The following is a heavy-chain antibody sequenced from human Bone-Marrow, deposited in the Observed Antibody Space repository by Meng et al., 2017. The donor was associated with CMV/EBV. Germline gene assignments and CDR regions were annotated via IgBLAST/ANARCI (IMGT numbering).Heavy chain of an antibody. V-gene: IGHV3-23*01. CDR3: AKDYGDYRAYYFDN. CDR1: GFTFSSYW. Sequence: GESLKISCAASGFTFSSYWMSWVRQAPGKGLEWVSGISGSGDRTHYADSVKGRFTISRDNSKNTLFLQMNSLRGEDTALYYCAKDYGDYRAYYFDNWGQGTLVTVSS. CDR2: ISGSGDRT. J-gene: IGHJ4*02. D-gene: IGHD4-17*01.